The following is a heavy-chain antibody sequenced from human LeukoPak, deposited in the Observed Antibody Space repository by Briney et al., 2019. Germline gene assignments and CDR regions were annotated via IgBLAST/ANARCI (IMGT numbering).Heavy chain of an antibody. D-gene: IGHD3-22*01. CDR3: AREYYYDSSGYYNEVAWFDP. V-gene: IGHV3-74*01. Sequence: PGGSLRLSCAASGFTFSSYWMHWVRQAPGKGLVWVSRINSDGSSTSYADSVKGRFTISRDNAKNTLYLQMNSLRAEDTAVYYCAREYYYDSSGYYNEVAWFDPWGQGTLVTVSS. J-gene: IGHJ5*02. CDR1: GFTFSSYW. CDR2: INSDGSST.